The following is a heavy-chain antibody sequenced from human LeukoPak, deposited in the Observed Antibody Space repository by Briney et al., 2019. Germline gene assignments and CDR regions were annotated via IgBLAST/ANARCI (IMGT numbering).Heavy chain of an antibody. Sequence: ASVKVSCKVSGYTLTELSMHWVRQAPGKGLEWMGGFDPEDGETIYAQKFQGRVTMTEDTSTDTAYMELSSLRSEDTAVYYCATGLVGAMGPFSFDIWGQGTMVTASS. CDR3: ATGLVGAMGPFSFDI. V-gene: IGHV1-24*01. D-gene: IGHD1-26*01. J-gene: IGHJ3*02. CDR1: GYTLTELS. CDR2: FDPEDGET.